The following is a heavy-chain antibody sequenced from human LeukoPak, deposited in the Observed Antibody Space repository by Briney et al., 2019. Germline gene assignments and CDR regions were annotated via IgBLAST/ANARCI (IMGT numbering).Heavy chain of an antibody. CDR3: ARVPISTMVRGVTPLGFDY. V-gene: IGHV4-31*03. CDR2: IYYSGST. Sequence: PSETLSLTCTVSGGSISSGGYYWSWIRQHPGKGLEWIGYIYYSGSTYYNPSLKSRVTISVDTSKNQFSLKLSSVTAADTAVYYCARVPISTMVRGVTPLGFDYWGQGTLVTVSS. J-gene: IGHJ4*02. D-gene: IGHD3-10*01. CDR1: GGSISSGGYY.